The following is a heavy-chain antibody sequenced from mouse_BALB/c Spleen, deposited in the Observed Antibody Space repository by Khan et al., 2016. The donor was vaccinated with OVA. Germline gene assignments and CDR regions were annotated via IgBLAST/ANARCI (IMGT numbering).Heavy chain of an antibody. CDR3: ARTARIQY. V-gene: IGHV3-2*02. J-gene: IGHJ2*01. CDR2: ISYSGST. CDR1: GYSITSGYG. D-gene: IGHD1-2*01. Sequence: DVKLQESGPGLVKPSQSLSLTCTVTGYSITSGYGWNWIRQFPGNKLEWMGYISYSGSTNYNPSLKRRISITRDTSKNQFFLQLNSVTTEDTATXYCARTARIQYWGQGTTLTVSS.